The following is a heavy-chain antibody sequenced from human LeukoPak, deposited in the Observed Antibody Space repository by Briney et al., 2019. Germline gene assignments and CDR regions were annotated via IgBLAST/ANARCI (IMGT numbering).Heavy chain of an antibody. V-gene: IGHV4-59*01. CDR2: IYYSGST. CDR1: GGSISSYY. D-gene: IGHD3-22*01. J-gene: IGHJ5*02. CDR3: ARDRNYYDRLPGWFDP. Sequence: SETLSLTCTVSGGSISSYYWSWIRQPPGKGLEWIGYIYYSGSTNYNPSLKSRVTISVDTSKNQFSLKLSSVTAADKAVYYCARDRNYYDRLPGWFDPWGQGTLVTVSS.